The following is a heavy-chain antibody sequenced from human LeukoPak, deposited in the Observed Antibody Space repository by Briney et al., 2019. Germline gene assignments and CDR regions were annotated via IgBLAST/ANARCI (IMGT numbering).Heavy chain of an antibody. CDR2: IIPIFGTA. Sequence: GASVKVSCKASGGTFSSYAISWVRQAPGQGLEWMGGIIPIFGTANYAQKFQGRVTITADESTSTAYMELSSLRAEDTAVYYCARASSIAARAPGYYYYMDVWGKGTTVTVSS. CDR1: GGTFSSYA. J-gene: IGHJ6*03. V-gene: IGHV1-69*13. CDR3: ARASSIAARAPGYYYYMDV. D-gene: IGHD6-6*01.